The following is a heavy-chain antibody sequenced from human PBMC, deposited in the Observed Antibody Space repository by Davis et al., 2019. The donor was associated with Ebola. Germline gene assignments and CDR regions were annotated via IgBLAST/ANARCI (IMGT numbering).Heavy chain of an antibody. V-gene: IGHV3-21*01. D-gene: IGHD6-19*01. CDR1: GFTFSTYS. CDR2: ISTGTIYK. Sequence: PGGSLRLSCAASGFTFSTYSMNWVRQAPGKGLEWVSSISTGTIYKHYADSVKGRFTISRDDAKNSLFLQMNSLRAEDTAVYYCARDSSGWYVFDYWGQGTLVTVSS. CDR3: ARDSSGWYVFDY. J-gene: IGHJ4*02.